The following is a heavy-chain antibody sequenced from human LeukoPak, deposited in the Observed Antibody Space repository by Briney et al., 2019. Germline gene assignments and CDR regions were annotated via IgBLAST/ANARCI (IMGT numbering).Heavy chain of an antibody. CDR1: GGSISSYY. D-gene: IGHD4-17*01. V-gene: IGHV4-59*12. Sequence: SETLSLTCTVSGGSISSYYWSWIRQPPGKGLEWIGYIYYSGSTNYNPSLKSRVTISVDTSKNQFSLKLSSVTAADTAVYYCARDTHDYGGFWGQGTLVTVSS. CDR3: ARDTHDYGGF. CDR2: IYYSGST. J-gene: IGHJ4*02.